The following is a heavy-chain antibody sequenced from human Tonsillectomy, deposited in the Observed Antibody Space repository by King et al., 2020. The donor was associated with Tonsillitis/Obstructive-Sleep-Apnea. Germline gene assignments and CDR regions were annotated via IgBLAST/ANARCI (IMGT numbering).Heavy chain of an antibody. J-gene: IGHJ4*02. CDR2: IYYSGST. V-gene: IGHV4-31*03. D-gene: IGHD3-22*01. CDR3: AREGRYYYDSSGYYQYYFDY. Sequence: VQLQESGPGLVKPSQTLSLTCTVSGGSISSGGYYWSWIRQHPGKGLEWIGYIYYSGSTYYNPSLKSRVTISVDPSKNQFSLKLSSVTAADTAVYYCAREGRYYYDSSGYYQYYFDYWGQGTLVTVSS. CDR1: GGSISSGGYY.